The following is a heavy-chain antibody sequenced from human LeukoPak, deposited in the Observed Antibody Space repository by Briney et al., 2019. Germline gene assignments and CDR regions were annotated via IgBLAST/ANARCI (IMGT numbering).Heavy chain of an antibody. CDR1: GLHFSGTA. V-gene: IGHV3-23*01. CDR2: ISHDGMTA. J-gene: IGHJ5*02. D-gene: IGHD6-19*01. Sequence: GGSLRLSCAASGLHFSGTAMSWVRQAPGKGLEWVSAISHDGMTAYYADSVKGRFTISRDNSKKTVSLEMSSLTAADTGVYYCAKDGAQYSSGPECDPRGQGALVTVSP. CDR3: AKDGAQYSSGPECDP.